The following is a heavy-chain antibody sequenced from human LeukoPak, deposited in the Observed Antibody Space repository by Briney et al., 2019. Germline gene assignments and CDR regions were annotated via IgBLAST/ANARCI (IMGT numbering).Heavy chain of an antibody. J-gene: IGHJ4*02. CDR1: VYSFTSYW. V-gene: IGHV5-51*01. CDR2: IYPGDSDT. CDR3: ARQACGTCHFAH. D-gene: IGHD2-15*01. Sequence: AESLQTFCKGSVYSFTSYWIGWLRQMPGKGLEWMGIIYPGDSDTRYSPSFQGQVTISADKSIRTAYLQWSSLKASDTAMYYCARQACGTCHFAHWGEGTLGTVSS.